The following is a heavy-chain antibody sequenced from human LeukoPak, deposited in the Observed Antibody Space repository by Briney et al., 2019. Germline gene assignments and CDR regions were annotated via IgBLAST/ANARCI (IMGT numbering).Heavy chain of an antibody. CDR3: AKLGISDGIDY. Sequence: PGGSLRLSCTASGFTFSSHAMTWVRHAPGKGLEWGSSITGGGGSTFYAASVKGRFTISRDNSKNTLYLQMNNLRAEDTAVYYCAKLGISDGIDYWGQGTLVTVSS. CDR1: GFTFSSHA. J-gene: IGHJ4*02. D-gene: IGHD3-16*01. CDR2: ITGGGGST. V-gene: IGHV3-23*01.